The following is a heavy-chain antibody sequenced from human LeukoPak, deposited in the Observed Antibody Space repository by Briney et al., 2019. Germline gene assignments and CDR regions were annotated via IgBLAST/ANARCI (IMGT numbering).Heavy chain of an antibody. J-gene: IGHJ5*02. V-gene: IGHV4-39*07. CDR1: GGSISSSSYY. D-gene: IGHD1-1*01. Sequence: SETLSLTCTVSGGSISSSSYYWGWIRQPPGKGLEWIGSIYYSGSTYYNPSLKSRVTISVDTSKNQFSLKLSSVTAADTAVYYCARVFATGTTWEAFDPWGQGTLVTVSS. CDR2: IYYSGST. CDR3: ARVFATGTTWEAFDP.